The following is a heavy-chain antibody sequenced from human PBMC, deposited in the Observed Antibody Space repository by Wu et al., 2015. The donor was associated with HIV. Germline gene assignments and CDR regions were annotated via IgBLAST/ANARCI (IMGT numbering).Heavy chain of an antibody. Sequence: QVQLVQSGAEVKKPGSSVKVSCKASGGTFSSYAISWVRQAPGQGLEWMGRIIPIFGTANYAQKFQGRVTITTDESTSTAYMELSSLRSEDTAVYYCARGKGYCSSTSCYADDAFDIWGQGDNGHRLF. CDR1: GGTFSSYA. J-gene: IGHJ3*02. CDR2: IIPIFGTA. D-gene: IGHD2-2*01. CDR3: ARGKGYCSSTSCYADDAFDI. V-gene: IGHV1-69*05.